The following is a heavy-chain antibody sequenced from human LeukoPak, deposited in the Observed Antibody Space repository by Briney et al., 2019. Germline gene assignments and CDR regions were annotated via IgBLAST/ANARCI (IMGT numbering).Heavy chain of an antibody. CDR1: GYSISSGYY. D-gene: IGHD2-2*01. CDR2: IYERGRT. CDR3: ARPRYCSSTSCRGAFDI. J-gene: IGHJ3*02. Sequence: PSETLSLTCAVSGYSISSGYYWGGIRRRPGKGREGIGRIYERGRTDYNPSLKRRVTISVDTSKNQFSLKLSSVTAADTAVYYCARPRYCSSTSCRGAFDIWGQGTMVTVSS. V-gene: IGHV4-38-2*01.